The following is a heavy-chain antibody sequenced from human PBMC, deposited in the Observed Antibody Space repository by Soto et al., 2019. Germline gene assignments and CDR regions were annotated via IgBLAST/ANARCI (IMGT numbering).Heavy chain of an antibody. D-gene: IGHD3-10*01. J-gene: IGHJ4*02. CDR3: ASSAKNYYGSGSYYILDY. CDR1: GGSFSGYY. CDR2: INHSGST. Sequence: SETLSLTCGVYGGSFSGYYWSWIRQPPGKGLEWIGEINHSGSTNYNPSLKSRVTISVDTSKNQFSLKLSSVTAADTAVYYCASSAKNYYGSGSYYILDYWGQGTLVPVSS. V-gene: IGHV4-34*01.